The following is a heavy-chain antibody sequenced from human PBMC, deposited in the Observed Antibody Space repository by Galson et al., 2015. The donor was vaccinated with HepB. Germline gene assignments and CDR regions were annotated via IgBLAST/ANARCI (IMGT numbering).Heavy chain of an antibody. CDR1: GDSFGYYY. J-gene: IGHJ5*01. CDR3: ARGQTPYCSSISCFPWFDS. D-gene: IGHD2-2*01. V-gene: IGHV4-59*01. CDR2: IYYSGAT. Sequence: ETLSLTCNVSGDSFGYYYWTWIRQPPGKGLEWIGFIYYSGATNHNPSLKNRVTISLDTSKNRFSLELSSVTAEDTAVYYCARGQTPYCSSISCFPWFDSWGPGTLVTVSS.